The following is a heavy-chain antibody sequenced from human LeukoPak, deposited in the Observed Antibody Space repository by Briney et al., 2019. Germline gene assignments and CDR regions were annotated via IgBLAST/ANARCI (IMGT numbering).Heavy chain of an antibody. D-gene: IGHD4-17*01. CDR1: GFTFSDYW. V-gene: IGHV3-74*01. CDR2: INSDGSTT. J-gene: IGHJ3*02. CDR3: AREEITVTDAFDI. Sequence: GGSLRLSCAASGFTFSDYWMHWVRHAPGKGLVWVSRINSDGSTTIYADSVKGRFSISRDNAKNTLYLQMNSLRAEDTAVYYCAREEITVTDAFDIWGQGTMVTVSS.